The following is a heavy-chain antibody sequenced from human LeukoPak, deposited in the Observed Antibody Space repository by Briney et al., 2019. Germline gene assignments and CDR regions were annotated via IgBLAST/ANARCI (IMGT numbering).Heavy chain of an antibody. D-gene: IGHD3-3*01. Sequence: SETLSLTCAVYGGSFSGYYWSWIRQPPGKGLEWIGEINHSGSTNYNPSLKSRVTISVDTSKNQFSLKLSSVTAADTAVYYCAIPSYDFWSGYSRTFDYWGQGTLVTVSS. CDR3: AIPSYDFWSGYSRTFDY. J-gene: IGHJ4*02. V-gene: IGHV4-34*01. CDR1: GGSFSGYY. CDR2: INHSGST.